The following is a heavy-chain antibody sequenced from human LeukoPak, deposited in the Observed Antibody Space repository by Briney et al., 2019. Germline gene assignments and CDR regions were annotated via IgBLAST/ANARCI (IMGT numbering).Heavy chain of an antibody. V-gene: IGHV3-73*01. CDR1: GFTFSGSA. CDR2: IRSKANSYAT. CDR3: AREVATSKVDAFDI. J-gene: IGHJ3*02. D-gene: IGHD5-24*01. Sequence: HPGGSLRLSCAASGFTFSGSAMHWVRQASGKGLEWVGRIRSKANSYATAYAASVKGRFTISRDDSKDTAYLQMNSLRAEDTAVYYCAREVATSKVDAFDIWGQGTMVTVSS.